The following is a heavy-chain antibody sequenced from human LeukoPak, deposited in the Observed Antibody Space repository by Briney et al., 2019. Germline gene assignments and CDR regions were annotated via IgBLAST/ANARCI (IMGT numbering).Heavy chain of an antibody. CDR1: GGTFSSYA. Sequence: SVKVSCKASGGTFSSYAISWVRQAPGQGLEWMGRITPIFGTANYAQKFQGRVTITTDESTSTAYMELSSLRSEDTAVYYCARDLAPGLTVPAAMAVPQPFDPWGQGTLVTVSS. CDR2: ITPIFGTA. V-gene: IGHV1-69*05. D-gene: IGHD2-2*01. J-gene: IGHJ5*02. CDR3: ARDLAPGLTVPAAMAVPQPFDP.